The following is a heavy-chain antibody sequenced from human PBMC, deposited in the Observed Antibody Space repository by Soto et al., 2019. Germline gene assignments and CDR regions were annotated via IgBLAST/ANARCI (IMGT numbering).Heavy chain of an antibody. CDR2: ISGSGGST. D-gene: IGHD2-21*02. CDR1: GFTFSSYA. V-gene: IGHV3-23*01. Sequence: GGSLRLSCAASGFTFSSYAMSWVRQAPGKGLEWVSAISGSGGSTYYADSVKGRFTISRDNSKNTLYLQMNSLRAEDTAVYYCAKDSGRSVTAIPNYFDYWGQGTLVTVS. J-gene: IGHJ4*02. CDR3: AKDSGRSVTAIPNYFDY.